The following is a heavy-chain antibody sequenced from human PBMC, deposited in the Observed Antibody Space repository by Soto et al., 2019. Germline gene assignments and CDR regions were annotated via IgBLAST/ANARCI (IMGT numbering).Heavy chain of an antibody. CDR2: ISWDGGST. D-gene: IGHD6-6*01. CDR1: GFTFDDYA. V-gene: IGHV3-43D*04. J-gene: IGHJ6*02. CDR3: AKDGSSSSFYYYGMDV. Sequence: GGSLRLSCAASGFTFDDYAMHWVRQAPGKGLEWVSLISWDGGSTYYADSVKGRFTISRDNSKNSLYLQMNSLRAEDTALYYCAKDGSSSSFYYYGMDVWGQGTTVTVSS.